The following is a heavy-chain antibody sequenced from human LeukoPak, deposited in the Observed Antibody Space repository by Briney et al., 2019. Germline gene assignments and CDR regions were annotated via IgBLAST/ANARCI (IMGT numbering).Heavy chain of an antibody. J-gene: IGHJ4*02. CDR3: ARVIGFGELSLGY. Sequence: APVKLSCKASEYTLTASYMHCVRQAPGHGLEWMGRINPKSGGTNNAQKFKRRVTMTRDSSISPAYMEFSRLRSDEPAGYYWARVIGFGELSLGYWGQGTLVTVYS. CDR1: EYTLTASY. D-gene: IGHD3-10*01. V-gene: IGHV1-2*06. CDR2: INPKSGGT.